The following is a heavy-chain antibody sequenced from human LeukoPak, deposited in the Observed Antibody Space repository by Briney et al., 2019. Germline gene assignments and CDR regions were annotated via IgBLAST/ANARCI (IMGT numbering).Heavy chain of an antibody. V-gene: IGHV1-2*02. CDR1: GYTFTGYY. CDR3: ARELHCSGGSCYWFDP. D-gene: IGHD2-15*01. Sequence: ASVKVSCKASGYTFTGYYMHWVRQAPGQGLEWMGWINPNSGGTNYAQKFQGRVTMTRDTSISTAYMELSRLRSDDTAVYYCARELHCSGGSCYWFDPWGQGTLVTVSS. CDR2: INPNSGGT. J-gene: IGHJ5*02.